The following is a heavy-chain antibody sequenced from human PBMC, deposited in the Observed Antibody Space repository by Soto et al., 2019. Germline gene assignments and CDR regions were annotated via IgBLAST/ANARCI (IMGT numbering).Heavy chain of an antibody. Sequence: EVQLVESGGGLVQPGGSLRLSCAASGFTVSSNYMTWVRQAPGKGLEWGSLIQRGGRTYYAVSVKGRFTISRDNSKNTLFLQMNSLSVEDKSVYYCARHDVHCSGGRCYGVHMDGWGKGNTVTVSS. J-gene: IGHJ6*03. D-gene: IGHD2-15*01. CDR1: GFTVSSNY. V-gene: IGHV3-66*04. CDR3: ARHDVHCSGGRCYGVHMDG. CDR2: IQRGGRT.